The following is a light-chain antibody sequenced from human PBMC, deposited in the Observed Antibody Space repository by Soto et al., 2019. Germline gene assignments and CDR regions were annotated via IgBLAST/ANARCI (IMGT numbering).Light chain of an antibody. V-gene: IGKV3-15*01. J-gene: IGKJ5*01. CDR3: QQYKNWPPIT. CDR2: EAS. Sequence: EMVMTRSPPTLFVSLGDRPTLYCRDSQRVSRKLAWYQQKPDQAPRLLXYEASTSATGSPGRCIRGRSCAEFALTISSLHHEDYAAYYCQQYKNWPPITFGQGTRLEIK. CDR1: QRVSRK.